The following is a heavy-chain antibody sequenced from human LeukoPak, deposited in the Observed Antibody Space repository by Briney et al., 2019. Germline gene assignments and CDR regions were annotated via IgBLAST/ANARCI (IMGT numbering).Heavy chain of an antibody. CDR2: ISAGGGST. J-gene: IGHJ4*02. V-gene: IGHV3-23*01. CDR3: AKGDPPTYYDILTGQDY. D-gene: IGHD3-9*01. CDR1: GFTFSSYA. Sequence: GGSLRVSCTASGFTFSSYAMSWVRQAPGKGLEWVAGISAGGGSTYYADSVKGRFTISRDNSKNMLYLQLNSLRAEDTAVYYCAKGDPPTYYDILTGQDYWGQGTLVTVSS.